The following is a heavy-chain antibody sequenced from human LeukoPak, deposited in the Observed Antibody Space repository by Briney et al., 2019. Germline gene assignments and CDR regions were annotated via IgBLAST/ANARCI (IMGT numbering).Heavy chain of an antibody. V-gene: IGHV3-23*01. CDR3: ARGRSRVVAASLDY. D-gene: IGHD2-15*01. CDR1: GFTFSSYA. Sequence: GGSLRLSCAASGFTFSSYAMSWVRQAPGKGLEWVSAISGSGGSTYYADSVKGRFTISRDNSKNTLYLQMNSLRAEDTAVYYCARGRSRVVAASLDYWGQGTLVTVSS. J-gene: IGHJ4*02. CDR2: ISGSGGST.